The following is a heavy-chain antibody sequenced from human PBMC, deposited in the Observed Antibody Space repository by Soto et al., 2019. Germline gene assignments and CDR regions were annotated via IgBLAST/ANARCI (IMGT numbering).Heavy chain of an antibody. J-gene: IGHJ4*02. Sequence: VHLLESGGGLVQPGGSLRLSCAASGFTFSSYAMSWVRQAPGKGLEWVSAIGVSGDTTYYADSVKGRFTISRDNSKNTLYLQMSSLRAEETAVYYCAKVRRFGELRSLYWGQGTLVTVSS. V-gene: IGHV3-23*01. CDR3: AKVRRFGELRSLY. CDR2: IGVSGDTT. D-gene: IGHD3-10*01. CDR1: GFTFSSYA.